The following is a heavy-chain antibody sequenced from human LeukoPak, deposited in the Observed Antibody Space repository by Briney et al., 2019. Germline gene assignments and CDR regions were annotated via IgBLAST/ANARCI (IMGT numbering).Heavy chain of an antibody. V-gene: IGHV1-69*04. CDR2: INPILGVA. CDR3: ARDLMVATRDNWFDP. D-gene: IGHD5-12*01. J-gene: IGHJ5*02. Sequence: SVKVSCKASRGTFSSYTVSWVRQAPGPGLEWMGRINPILGVANYEQKFQGRVTITADKSTSTAYMELSSLRSEDTAVYYCARDLMVATRDNWFDPWGQGNLVTVSS. CDR1: RGTFSSYT.